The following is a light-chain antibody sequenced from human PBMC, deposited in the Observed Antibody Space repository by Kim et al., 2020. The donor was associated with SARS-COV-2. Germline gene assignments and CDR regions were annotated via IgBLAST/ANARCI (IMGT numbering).Light chain of an antibody. J-gene: IGLJ2*01. V-gene: IGLV3-1*01. CDR1: KLGDQY. CDR3: QAWDSSTVV. Sequence: SASPGPTASITCCGDKLGDQYACWYQEKPGQSPVLVIYHDSKRPSGIPERFSGSNSGNTATLTISGTQAMDEADYYCQAWDSSTVVFGGGTQLTVL. CDR2: HDS.